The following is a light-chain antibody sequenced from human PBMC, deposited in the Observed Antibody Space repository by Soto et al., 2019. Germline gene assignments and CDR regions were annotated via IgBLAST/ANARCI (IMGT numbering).Light chain of an antibody. Sequence: QSALTQPASVSGSPGQSITIACTGTSSDVGGYNHVSWYQVHPGKAPRLVIYDVSIRPPAVSDRFSGSTSGNTASLTISGLQAEDEADYYCSSCTATRTVVFGGGTKLTVL. J-gene: IGLJ3*02. CDR1: SSDVGGYNH. CDR2: DVS. V-gene: IGLV2-14*03. CDR3: SSCTATRTVV.